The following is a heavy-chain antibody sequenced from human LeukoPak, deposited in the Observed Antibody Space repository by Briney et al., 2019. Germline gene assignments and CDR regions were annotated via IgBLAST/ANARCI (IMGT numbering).Heavy chain of an antibody. V-gene: IGHV3-21*01. Sequence: GGSLRLSCAASGFTFSSYSMNWVRQAPGKGLEWVSSISSSSSYIYYADSVKGRFTISRDNAKNSLYLQMNSLRAEDTAVYYCARDGGYSSGWVDYWGQGTLVTVSS. CDR1: GFTFSSYS. J-gene: IGHJ4*02. CDR3: ARDGGYSSGWVDY. D-gene: IGHD6-19*01. CDR2: ISSSSSYI.